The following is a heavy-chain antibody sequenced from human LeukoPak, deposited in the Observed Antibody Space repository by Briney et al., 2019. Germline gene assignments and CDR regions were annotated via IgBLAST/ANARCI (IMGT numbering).Heavy chain of an antibody. D-gene: IGHD5-24*01. J-gene: IGHJ4*02. Sequence: GGSLRLSCAASGFTLRSEWMNWLRQTPEKGLEWVANIKPDGSATAYVDSVKGRFTISRDNAKNSLFLQMNSLRPEDTAVYYCARIGDGYGDYFDYWGQGTLVTVSS. CDR3: ARIGDGYGDYFDY. CDR1: GFTLRSEW. V-gene: IGHV3-7*01. CDR2: IKPDGSAT.